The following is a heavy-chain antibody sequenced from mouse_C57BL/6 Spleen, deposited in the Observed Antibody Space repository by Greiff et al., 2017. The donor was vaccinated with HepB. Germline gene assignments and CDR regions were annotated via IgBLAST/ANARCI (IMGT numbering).Heavy chain of an antibody. CDR3: ARYIKVLSYAMDY. CDR1: GFTFTDYY. CDR2: IRNKANGYTT. D-gene: IGHD1-3*01. J-gene: IGHJ4*01. Sequence: EVKLVESGGGLVQPGGSLSLSCAASGFTFTDYYMSWVRQPPGKALEWLGFIRNKANGYTTEYSASVKGRFTISRDNSQSILYLQMNALRAEDSATYYCARYIKVLSYAMDYWGQGTSVTVSS. V-gene: IGHV7-3*01.